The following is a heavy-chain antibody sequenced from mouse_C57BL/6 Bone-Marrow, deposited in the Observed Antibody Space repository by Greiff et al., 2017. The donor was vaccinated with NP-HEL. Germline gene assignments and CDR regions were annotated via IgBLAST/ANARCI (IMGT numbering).Heavy chain of an antibody. V-gene: IGHV1-5*01. Sequence: EVQLQQSGTVLARPGASVKMSCKTSGYTFTSYWMHWVKQRPGQGLEWIGAIYPGNSDTSYNQKFKGKTKLTAVTSASTAYMELSSLTNEDSAVYYCTIYDYDEYFDVWGTGTTVTVSS. CDR1: GYTFTSYW. CDR2: IYPGNSDT. D-gene: IGHD2-4*01. J-gene: IGHJ1*03. CDR3: TIYDYDEYFDV.